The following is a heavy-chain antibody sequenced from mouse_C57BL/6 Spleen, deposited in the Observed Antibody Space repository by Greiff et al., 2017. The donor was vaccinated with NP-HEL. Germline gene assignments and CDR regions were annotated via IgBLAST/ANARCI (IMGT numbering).Heavy chain of an antibody. Sequence: VHLVESGAELVKPGASVKMSCKASGYTFTTYPIEWMKQNHGKSLEWIGNFHPYNDDTKYNEKFKGKATLTVEKSSSTVYLELSRLTSDDSAVYYCARRDYYDYGWFAYWGQGTLVTVSA. J-gene: IGHJ3*01. CDR1: GYTFTTYP. D-gene: IGHD2-4*01. CDR3: ARRDYYDYGWFAY. V-gene: IGHV1-47*01. CDR2: FHPYNDDT.